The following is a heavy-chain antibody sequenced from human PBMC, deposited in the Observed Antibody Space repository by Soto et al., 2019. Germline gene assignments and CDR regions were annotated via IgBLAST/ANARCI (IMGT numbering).Heavy chain of an antibody. D-gene: IGHD5-12*01. CDR2: ISAYNGNT. Sequence: GTSVKLSCEACGYRFTSYGISWVRQAPGQGLEWMGWISAYNGNTNYAQKLQGRVTMTTDTSTSTAYMELRSLRSDDTAVYYCARVGYDYDHPDDYWGQGTLVTVSS. CDR3: ARVGYDYDHPDDY. J-gene: IGHJ4*02. CDR1: GYRFTSYG. V-gene: IGHV1-18*01.